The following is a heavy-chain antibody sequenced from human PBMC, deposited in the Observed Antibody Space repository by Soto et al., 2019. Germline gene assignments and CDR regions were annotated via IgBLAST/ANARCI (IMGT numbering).Heavy chain of an antibody. CDR3: ARGWQNFDY. CDR2: TYYRSKWYY. J-gene: IGHJ4*02. Sequence: QVHLQLSRPGLVKLSQSLSLTCAISGDSVSTNSATWNWIRQSPSRGLEWLGRTYYRSKWYYDYAVSVKSRMTINPDTSKNQFSLQLNCVTHEETAVYYCARGWQNFDYWGQGTLVTVFS. D-gene: IGHD6-13*01. V-gene: IGHV6-1*01. CDR1: GDSVSTNSAT.